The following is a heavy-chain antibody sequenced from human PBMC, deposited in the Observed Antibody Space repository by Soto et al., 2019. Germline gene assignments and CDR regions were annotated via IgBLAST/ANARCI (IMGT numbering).Heavy chain of an antibody. CDR1: GFTFSSYW. Sequence: PGGSLGLSCASSGFTFSSYWMHWVRQATGKEQVWVSRTNSDGSSTSYADSVKGRVTISRDNAKNTLYLQMNSLRAEDTAVFYCAIGLGIYYDISAPGFDPWGQGTLVTVSS. CDR3: AIGLGIYYDISAPGFDP. V-gene: IGHV3-74*01. D-gene: IGHD3-9*01. J-gene: IGHJ5*02. CDR2: TNSDGSST.